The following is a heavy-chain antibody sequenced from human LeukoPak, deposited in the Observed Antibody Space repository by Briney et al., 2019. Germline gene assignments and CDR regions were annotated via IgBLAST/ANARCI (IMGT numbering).Heavy chain of an antibody. CDR1: GGSINSSSYS. CDR3: AKRYYYDNSGYFDS. J-gene: IGHJ4*02. CDR2: IYYSGST. Sequence: PSETLSLTCTVSGGSINSSSYSWGWIRQPPGKGLEWIGTIYYSGSTYYNPSLKSRVTISVDTSQNLFSLELSSVTAADTAVYYCAKRYYYDNSGYFDSWGQGTLVTVSS. D-gene: IGHD3-22*01. V-gene: IGHV4-39*01.